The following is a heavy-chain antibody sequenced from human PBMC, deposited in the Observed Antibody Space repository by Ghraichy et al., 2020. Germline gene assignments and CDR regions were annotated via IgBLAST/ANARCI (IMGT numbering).Heavy chain of an antibody. J-gene: IGHJ4*02. D-gene: IGHD5-18*01. V-gene: IGHV3-23*01. CDR3: ARSKGYSYIFPFTYFDY. CDR2: ISDSGGST. CDR1: GFTFSSDA. Sequence: GGSLRLSCAGSGFTFSSDAMSWVRQAPGKGLEWVSVISDSGGSTYYADSVKGRFTIFRDNSKNTLYLQMNSLRAEDTAVYFCARSKGYSYIFPFTYFDYWGQGTLVTVSS.